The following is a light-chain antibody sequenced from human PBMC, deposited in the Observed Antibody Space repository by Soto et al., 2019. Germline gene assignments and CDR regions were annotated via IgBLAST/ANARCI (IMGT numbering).Light chain of an antibody. Sequence: DIQMTQSPSSLSASVGDRVTITCRASQSINHWLAWYQQKPGKAPKFLIYDAPTLRNGVPSRFSGRGSGTEFTLTISSLQPDDFATYYCQQYDSHPYTFGQGTKVEI. CDR3: QQYDSHPYT. V-gene: IGKV1-5*01. CDR1: QSINHW. J-gene: IGKJ2*01. CDR2: DAP.